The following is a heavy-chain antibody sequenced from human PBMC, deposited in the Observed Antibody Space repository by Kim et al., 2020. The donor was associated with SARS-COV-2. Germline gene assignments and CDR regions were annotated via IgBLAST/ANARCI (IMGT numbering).Heavy chain of an antibody. CDR3: ARGMFKTGFDV. CDR2: IGGDGIST. J-gene: IGHJ6*02. V-gene: IGHV3-74*01. Sequence: GGSLRLSCAASGFKLRSYWINLVRQAPGKGMVLVSRIGGDGISTHYADSGKGRFTVSSDNDDNTVYRQMNSLRADDTAVYYCARGMFKTGFDVWGQGTTVTVSS. D-gene: IGHD3-10*02. CDR1: GFKLRSYW.